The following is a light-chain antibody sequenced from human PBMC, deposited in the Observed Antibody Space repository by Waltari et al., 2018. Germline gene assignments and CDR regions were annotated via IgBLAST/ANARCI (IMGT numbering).Light chain of an antibody. CDR3: QQYISPPLT. CDR2: QAS. CDR1: QTIDYW. J-gene: IGKJ4*01. Sequence: DSQVTQSPSTLSASVADRVTITCRASQTIDYWVAWDRRKPGKAPELLIQQASKLESGVPSRFSGSGSGTEFTLTVSSLQPDDVATYYCQQYISPPLTFGGGTKVEIK. V-gene: IGKV1-5*03.